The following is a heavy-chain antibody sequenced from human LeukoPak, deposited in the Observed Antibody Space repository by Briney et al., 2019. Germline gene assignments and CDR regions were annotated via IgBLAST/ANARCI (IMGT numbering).Heavy chain of an antibody. CDR1: GFTFSNAW. CDR2: IKSRADGGTT. Sequence: GGSLRLSCAASGFTFSNAWMSWVRQAPGKGLEWVGRIKSRADGGTTDYAAPVKDRFTISRDDSKNTLYLQMNSLKTEDTAVYYCTTEHTLGKVGAIDYWGQGTLVTVSS. J-gene: IGHJ4*02. D-gene: IGHD1-26*01. V-gene: IGHV3-15*01. CDR3: TTEHTLGKVGAIDY.